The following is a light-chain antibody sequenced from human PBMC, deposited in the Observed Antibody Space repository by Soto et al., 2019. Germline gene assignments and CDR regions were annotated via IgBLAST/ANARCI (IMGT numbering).Light chain of an antibody. CDR3: AAWDDTVRSYV. Sequence: QSVLTQPPSVFGTPEQRVTISCSGSISNIGNNYVYWFQQLPGTAPKVLSNRNDQRPSGVHDRFSGSKSGTSASLAISGLRSEDEAEYYCAAWDDTVRSYVFGTGTKLTVL. J-gene: IGLJ1*01. CDR1: ISNIGNNY. V-gene: IGLV1-47*01. CDR2: RND.